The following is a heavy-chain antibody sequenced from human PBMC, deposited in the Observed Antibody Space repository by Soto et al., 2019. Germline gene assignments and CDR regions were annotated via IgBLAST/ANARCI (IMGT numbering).Heavy chain of an antibody. Sequence: HPGGSLRLSCAASGFTFSSYAMSWVRQAPGKGLEWVSAISGSGGSTYYADSVKGRFTISRDNSKNTLYLQMNSLRAEDTAVYYCAKDDYDILTGHLDAFDIWGQGTMVTVSS. J-gene: IGHJ3*02. CDR1: GFTFSSYA. CDR2: ISGSGGST. D-gene: IGHD3-9*01. V-gene: IGHV3-23*01. CDR3: AKDDYDILTGHLDAFDI.